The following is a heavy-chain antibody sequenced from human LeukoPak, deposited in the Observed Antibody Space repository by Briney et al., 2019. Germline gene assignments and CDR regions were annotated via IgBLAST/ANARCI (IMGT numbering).Heavy chain of an antibody. Sequence: GGSLRLSCAASGFTFSSYAMHWVRRAPGKGLEWVAVISYDGSNKYYADSVKGRFTISRDNSKNTLYLQMNSLRAEDTAVYYCARDGGGRGVIIGIDYWGQGTLVTVSS. V-gene: IGHV3-30-3*01. CDR2: ISYDGSNK. CDR3: ARDGGGRGVIIGIDY. J-gene: IGHJ4*02. CDR1: GFTFSSYA. D-gene: IGHD3-10*01.